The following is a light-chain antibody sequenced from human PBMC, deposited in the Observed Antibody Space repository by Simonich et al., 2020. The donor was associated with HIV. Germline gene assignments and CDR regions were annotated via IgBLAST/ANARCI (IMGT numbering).Light chain of an antibody. CDR2: EGS. CDR3: CSFARSDTVI. J-gene: IGLJ2*01. V-gene: IGLV2-23*01. Sequence: QSALTQPASVSGSPGQSITISCTGTSSDVGSYNLGSWYQQHPGKAPKLMIYEGSKRPSGVSNSFSGSKSGNTASLTISGLQDEDEADYYCCSFARSDTVIFGGGTKLTVL. CDR1: SSDVGSYNL.